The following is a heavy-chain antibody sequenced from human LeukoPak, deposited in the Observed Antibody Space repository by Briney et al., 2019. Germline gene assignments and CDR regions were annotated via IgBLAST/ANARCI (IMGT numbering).Heavy chain of an antibody. CDR3: ARGGYYYDSSGYYYTLNY. CDR2: ISSSSSYI. D-gene: IGHD3-22*01. V-gene: IGHV3-21*01. J-gene: IGHJ4*02. CDR1: GFTFSSYS. Sequence: GGSLRLSCAASGFTFSSYSMNWVRQAPGKGLEWVSSISSSSSYIYYADSVKGRFTISRDNAKNLLYLQMNSLRAEDTAVYYCARGGYYYDSSGYYYTLNYWGQGTLVTVSS.